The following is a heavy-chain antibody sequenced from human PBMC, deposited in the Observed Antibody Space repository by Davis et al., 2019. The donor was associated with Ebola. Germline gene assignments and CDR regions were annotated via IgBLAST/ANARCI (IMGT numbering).Heavy chain of an antibody. CDR3: ARHGFAFHFDY. D-gene: IGHD3-3*02. V-gene: IGHV4-59*08. CDR1: GGSISYYY. CDR2: IYYSGST. Sequence: MPSETLSLTCTVSGGSISYYYWSWIRQPPGKGLEWIGYIYYSGSTNYNPSLKSRVTISVDTSKNQFSLKLSSVTAADTAVYYCARHGFAFHFDYWGQGTLVTVSS. J-gene: IGHJ4*02.